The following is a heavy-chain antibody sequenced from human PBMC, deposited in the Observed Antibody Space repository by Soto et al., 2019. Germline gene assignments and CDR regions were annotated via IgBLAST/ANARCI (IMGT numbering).Heavy chain of an antibody. CDR1: GFSVTDHY. J-gene: IGHJ4*02. CDR3: ARSFNDWTTYFDY. Sequence: GSLRLSCAASGFSVTDHYMTWVRQAPGKGLEWVSVLYTGGSAYYGDSVKGRFTISRDSSTNTLYLQMNSPKVGDTAFYFCARSFNDWTTYFDYWSEGTLVTVSS. D-gene: IGHD3-9*01. CDR2: LYTGGSA. V-gene: IGHV3-53*01.